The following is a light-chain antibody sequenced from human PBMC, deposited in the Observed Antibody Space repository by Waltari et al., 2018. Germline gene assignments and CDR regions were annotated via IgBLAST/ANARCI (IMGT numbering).Light chain of an antibody. CDR3: QQYDGTTLT. Sequence: SCRASQTVSSIALTWYQQKPGQPPRLLIYGTSNRATGIPDRFSGTGSGTDFTLTISRLEPEDFAVYYCQQYDGTTLTFGGGTKVEI. J-gene: IGKJ4*01. CDR2: GTS. CDR1: QTVSSIA. V-gene: IGKV3-20*01.